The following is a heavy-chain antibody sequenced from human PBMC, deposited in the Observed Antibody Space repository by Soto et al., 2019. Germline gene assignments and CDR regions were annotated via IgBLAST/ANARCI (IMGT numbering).Heavy chain of an antibody. Sequence: VGSLRLSCAAFGFTFTDYYMSWTRQAPGKGLEWVSYISSIAGTIYYADSVKGRFTISRDNAKNSLYLQMNSLRAEDTAVYYCVRTTVRRYFDYWGQGTLVTVSS. CDR1: GFTFTDYY. CDR2: ISSIAGTI. J-gene: IGHJ4*02. CDR3: VRTTVRRYFDY. V-gene: IGHV3-11*01. D-gene: IGHD4-4*01.